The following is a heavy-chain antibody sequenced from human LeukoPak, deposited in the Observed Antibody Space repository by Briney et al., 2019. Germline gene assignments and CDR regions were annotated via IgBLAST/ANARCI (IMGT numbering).Heavy chain of an antibody. D-gene: IGHD6-19*01. Sequence: GGSLRLSCAASGFTFDDYAMHWVPQARGKGLEGVTGLSWNSEKIVYADFVKGRFTISRDNAQSSLYLQMNSLIYQDIALSLCAKDMGSSGWFNAFDIWGQGTMVTVSS. CDR3: AKDMGSSGWFNAFDI. J-gene: IGHJ3*02. CDR1: GFTFDDYA. CDR2: LSWNSEKI. V-gene: IGHV3-9*03.